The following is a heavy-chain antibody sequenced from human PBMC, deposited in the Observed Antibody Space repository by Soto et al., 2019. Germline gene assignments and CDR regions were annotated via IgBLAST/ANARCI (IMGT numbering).Heavy chain of an antibody. D-gene: IGHD2-2*01. CDR1: GFAFNNYG. CDR3: AREDSIIIPAVSDF. V-gene: IGHV3-21*01. Sequence: GGSPKIGCTVSGFAFNNYGINWVRQAPGKGLEWVSSISNSDYTYYSDSVKGRFTISRDNAKNSVSLQMNTLRVEDTAVYYCAREDSIIIPAVSDFWGQGTLVTVSS. CDR2: ISNSDYT. J-gene: IGHJ4*02.